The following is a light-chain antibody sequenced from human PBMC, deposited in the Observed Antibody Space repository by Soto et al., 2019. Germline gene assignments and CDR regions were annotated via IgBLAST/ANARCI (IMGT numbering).Light chain of an antibody. Sequence: QSVLTQPPSASGTPGQRVTISCSGSSSNIGSNTVNWYQQLPGTAPKLLIYSHNQRPSGVPDRFSVSKSGTSASLVISGLQSEDEADYYCATWDDSLDGYVFGTGTKVTVL. V-gene: IGLV1-44*01. CDR1: SSNIGSNT. CDR3: ATWDDSLDGYV. J-gene: IGLJ1*01. CDR2: SHN.